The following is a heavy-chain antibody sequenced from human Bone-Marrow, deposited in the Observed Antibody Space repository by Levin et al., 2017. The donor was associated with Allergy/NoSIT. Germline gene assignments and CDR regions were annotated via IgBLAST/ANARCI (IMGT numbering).Heavy chain of an antibody. CDR2: IYYSGST. CDR3: ASDIVSHPDEEVGLGVY. J-gene: IGHJ4*02. V-gene: IGHV4-39*07. D-gene: IGHD2-15*01. CDR1: GGSISSSSYY. Sequence: SETLSLTCTVSGGSISSSSYYWGWIRQPPGKGLEWIGSIYYSGSTYYNPSLKSRVTISVDTSKNQFSLKLSSVTAADTAVYYCASDIVSHPDEEVGLGVYWGQGTLVTVSS.